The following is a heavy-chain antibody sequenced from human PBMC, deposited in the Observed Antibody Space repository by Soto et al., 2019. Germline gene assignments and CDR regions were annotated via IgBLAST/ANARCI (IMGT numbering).Heavy chain of an antibody. V-gene: IGHV3-33*08. Sequence: GGSLRLSCAASGFTFSSYGMHWVCQAPGKGLEWVAFIKSDGSKKSYTDSVKGRFTISRGNSKNTLYLQMDSLRAEDTAVYYCARDVSGYGYWGQGTLVTVSS. CDR1: GFTFSSYG. CDR2: IKSDGSKK. CDR3: ARDVSGYGY. D-gene: IGHD5-18*01. J-gene: IGHJ4*02.